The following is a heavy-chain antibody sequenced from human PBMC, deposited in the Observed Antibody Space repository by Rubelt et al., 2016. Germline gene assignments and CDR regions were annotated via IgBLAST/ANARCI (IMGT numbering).Heavy chain of an antibody. J-gene: IGHJ4*02. Sequence: YNPSLKSRVTISVDTSKNQFSLKLNSVTAADTAMYYCASQRLSRYYYFDYWGQGTLVTVSS. D-gene: IGHD1-1*01. CDR3: ASQRLSRYYYFDY. V-gene: IGHV4-59*08.